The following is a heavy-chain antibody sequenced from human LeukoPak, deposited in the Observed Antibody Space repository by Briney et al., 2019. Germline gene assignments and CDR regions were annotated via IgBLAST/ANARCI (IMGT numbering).Heavy chain of an antibody. V-gene: IGHV4-4*07. D-gene: IGHD3-22*01. J-gene: IGHJ4*02. CDR2: IYTSGST. CDR1: GGSISSYY. Sequence: SETLSLTCTVSGGSISSYYWSWIWQPAGRGLEWIGRIYTSGSTNYNPSLKGRVTMSVDTSKNQFSLKLSSVTAADTAVYYCARDYYDSSGYYPYYFDYWGQGTLVTVSS. CDR3: ARDYYDSSGYYPYYFDY.